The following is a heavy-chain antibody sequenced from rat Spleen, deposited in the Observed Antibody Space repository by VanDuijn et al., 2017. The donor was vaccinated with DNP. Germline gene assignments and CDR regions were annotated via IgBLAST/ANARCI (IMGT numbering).Heavy chain of an antibody. D-gene: IGHD1-12*02. CDR2: ITNTGDST. CDR3: ARPVYDGRYYNEGWFAY. Sequence: EVKLVESGGGLVQPGRSLKLSCAASEFNFNDYWMGWVRQAPGKGLEWVASITNTGDSTYYSDSVKGRFSISRDNAKSTLYLQLNSVRSEDTATYYCARPVYDGRYYNEGWFAYWGQGTLVTVSS. V-gene: IGHV5-31*01. CDR1: EFNFNDYW. J-gene: IGHJ3*01.